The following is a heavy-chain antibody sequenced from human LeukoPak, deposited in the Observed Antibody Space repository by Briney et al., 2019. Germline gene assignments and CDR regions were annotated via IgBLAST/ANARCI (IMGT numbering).Heavy chain of an antibody. CDR3: ARRDSSSSGYNWFDP. J-gene: IGHJ5*02. CDR2: IYPGDSDT. Sequence: HGESLKISCKGSGYSFTSYWIGWVRQLPGKGLEWMGIIYPGDSDTRYSPSFQGQVTISADKSISTAYLQWSSLKASDTAMYYCARRDSSSSGYNWFDPWGQGTLVTVSS. D-gene: IGHD6-6*01. V-gene: IGHV5-51*01. CDR1: GYSFTSYW.